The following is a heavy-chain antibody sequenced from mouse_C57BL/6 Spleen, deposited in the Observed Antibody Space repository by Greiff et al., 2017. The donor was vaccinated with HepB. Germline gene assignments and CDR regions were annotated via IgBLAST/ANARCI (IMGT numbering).Heavy chain of an antibody. J-gene: IGHJ2*01. V-gene: IGHV1-7*01. CDR2: INPSSGYT. D-gene: IGHD4-1*01. CDR1: GYTFTSYW. Sequence: VQLQQSGAELAKPGASVKLSCKASGYTFTSYWMHWVKQRPGQGLEWIGYINPSSGYTKYNQKFKDKATLTADKSSRTAYMQLSSLTYEDSAVYYCARSGTGPGYYFDYWGQGTTLTVSS. CDR3: ARSGTGPGYYFDY.